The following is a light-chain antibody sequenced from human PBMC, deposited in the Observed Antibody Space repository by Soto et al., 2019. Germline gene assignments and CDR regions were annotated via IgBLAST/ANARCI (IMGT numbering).Light chain of an antibody. CDR2: VNSDGSH. CDR1: SGHSSYG. V-gene: IGLV4-69*01. J-gene: IGLJ2*01. Sequence: QSVLTQSPSASASLGASVNFTCTLSSGHSSYGIAWHQQQPEKGPRYLMKVNSDGSHRKGDGIPDRFSGSSSGAERYLTISSLQSEDEADYYCQTWGTGIAVFGGGTKLPVL. CDR3: QTWGTGIAV.